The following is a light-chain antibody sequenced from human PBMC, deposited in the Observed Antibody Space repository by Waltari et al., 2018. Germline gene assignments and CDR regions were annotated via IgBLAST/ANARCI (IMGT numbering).Light chain of an antibody. V-gene: IGLV1-44*01. CDR3: AAWDDSLSGPV. CDR2: KND. J-gene: IGLJ3*02. CDR1: SFNIGNNV. Sequence: QSVLTQPPSASGTPGQTVTISCSGRSFNIGNNVVNWYQHLPGTAPKPVIYKNDTRPSGGPDRFAGSKSGTSAALASSGLQSEDEAEYFGAAWDDSLSGPVFGGGTKLAVL.